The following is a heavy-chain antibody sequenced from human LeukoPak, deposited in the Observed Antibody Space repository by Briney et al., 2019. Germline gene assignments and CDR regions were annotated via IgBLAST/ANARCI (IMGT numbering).Heavy chain of an antibody. CDR2: IYPYNSQT. CDR1: GYIFTSVW. V-gene: IGHV5-51*01. CDR3: ARRGVGVFTDH. D-gene: IGHD3-10*01. Sequence: GESLKISCKTSGYIFTSVWIGWVRQKPGKGLEWVALIYPYNSQTIYSPSSEGQVTISADKSISTACLQWNSLKASDTAMYYCARRGVGVFTDHWGPGTPVTVSS. J-gene: IGHJ4*02.